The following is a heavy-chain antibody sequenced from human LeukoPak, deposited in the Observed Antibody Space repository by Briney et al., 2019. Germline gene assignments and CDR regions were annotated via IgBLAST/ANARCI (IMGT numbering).Heavy chain of an antibody. Sequence: GGSLRLSCAASGFIFSGYWMSWVRQAPGKGLEWVANIKQDESEKSYVDSVKGRFTISRDSAKKSLYLQMNSLRAEDTAVYYCASALGYYDFWSGYSPGAFDIWGQETMVTVSS. D-gene: IGHD3-3*01. V-gene: IGHV3-7*01. J-gene: IGHJ3*02. CDR1: GFIFSGYW. CDR2: IKQDESEK. CDR3: ASALGYYDFWSGYSPGAFDI.